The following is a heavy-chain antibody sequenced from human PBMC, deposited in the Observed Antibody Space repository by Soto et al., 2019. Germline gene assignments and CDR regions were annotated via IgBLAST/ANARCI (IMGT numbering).Heavy chain of an antibody. V-gene: IGHV3-11*05. CDR2: IGSSSSYT. CDR3: XXXXXXXXYNY. CDR1: GFPFSDYY. J-gene: IGHJ4*02. Sequence: QVQLVESGGDLVKPGGSLRLSCAASGFPFSDYYMSWIRQAPGKGLEWVSSIGSSSSYTNYADSVKGRFTISRDNAKXXXXXXXXXXXXXXXXXXXXXXXXXXXXYNYWGQGTLVTVSA.